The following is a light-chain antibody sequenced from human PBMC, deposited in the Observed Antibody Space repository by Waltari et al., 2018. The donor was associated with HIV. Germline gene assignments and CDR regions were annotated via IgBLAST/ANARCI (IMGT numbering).Light chain of an antibody. CDR3: LLYYGGAQRYV. Sequence: QTVVTQEPSLTVSPGGTVTLTCASSTGAVTSGNYPNWFQQKPGQAPRGLIYSTSNKNAWTPARFSGSLLGGKAALTLSGVQPEDEAEYYYLLYYGGAQRYVFGTGTKVTVL. J-gene: IGLJ1*01. V-gene: IGLV7-43*01. CDR1: TGAVTSGNY. CDR2: STS.